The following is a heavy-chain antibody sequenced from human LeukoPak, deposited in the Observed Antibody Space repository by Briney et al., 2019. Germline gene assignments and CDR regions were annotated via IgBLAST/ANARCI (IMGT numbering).Heavy chain of an antibody. Sequence: SETLSLTCTVSGGSISSYYWSWIRQPAGKGLEWIGRIYTSGSTNYNPSLKSRVTMSVDTSKNQFSLKLTSVTAADTAVYYCARPLGQGNEYGMDVWGQGTTVTVSS. CDR3: ARPLGQGNEYGMDV. CDR2: IYTSGST. D-gene: IGHD1-1*01. J-gene: IGHJ6*02. CDR1: GGSISSYY. V-gene: IGHV4-4*07.